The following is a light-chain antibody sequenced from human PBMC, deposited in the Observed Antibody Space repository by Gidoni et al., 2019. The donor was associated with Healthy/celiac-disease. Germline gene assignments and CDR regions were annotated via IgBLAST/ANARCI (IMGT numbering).Light chain of an antibody. V-gene: IGKV3-20*01. Sequence: EIVLTQSPGTLSLSPGERATLSCRASQSVSSSYLAWYQQKPGQAPRLLIYGASSRATSIPDRFSDSGSETDFTLTISRLEPEDFAVYYCQQYGSSPKITFGQGTRLEIK. CDR2: GAS. CDR1: QSVSSSY. J-gene: IGKJ5*01. CDR3: QQYGSSPKIT.